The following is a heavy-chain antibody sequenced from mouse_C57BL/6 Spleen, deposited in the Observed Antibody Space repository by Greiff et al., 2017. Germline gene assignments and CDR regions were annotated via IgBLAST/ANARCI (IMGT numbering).Heavy chain of an antibody. D-gene: IGHD3-2*02. V-gene: IGHV5-16*01. Sequence: EVMLVESEGGLVQPGSSMKLSCTASGFTFSDYYMAWVRQVPEKGLEWVANINYDGSSTYYLDSLKSRFIISRDNAKNILYLQMSSLKSEDTATYYCARVRLGPFDYWGQGTTLTVSS. CDR1: GFTFSDYY. CDR2: INYDGSST. J-gene: IGHJ2*01. CDR3: ARVRLGPFDY.